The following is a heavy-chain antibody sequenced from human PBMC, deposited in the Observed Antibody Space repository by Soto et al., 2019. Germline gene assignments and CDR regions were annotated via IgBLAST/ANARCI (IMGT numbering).Heavy chain of an antibody. CDR3: GRVVEGATRHTDLDS. Sequence: LSLTCAVSGGSIHNSHSFWGWIRQPPGKGLEFIGSVYYSGGAYYNPSLESRVTVSVDPSKNQFSLRLNSVTATDTAVYYCGRVVEGATRHTDLDSWGPGTLVTVSS. CDR2: VYYSGGA. V-gene: IGHV4-39*01. D-gene: IGHD2-15*01. J-gene: IGHJ4*02. CDR1: GGSIHNSHSF.